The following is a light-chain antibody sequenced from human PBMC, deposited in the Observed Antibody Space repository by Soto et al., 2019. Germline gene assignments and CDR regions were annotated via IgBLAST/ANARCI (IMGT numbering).Light chain of an antibody. V-gene: IGKV3-20*01. CDR1: QSVSSN. CDR2: GAS. CDR3: QQYGGSPRT. Sequence: EIVMTQSPATLSVSPGERATLSCRASQSVSSNLAWYQQKRGQAPRLLIHGASSRATGIPDRFSGSGSGTDFALTISRLEPEDFAVYYCQQYGGSPRTFGQGTKVDIK. J-gene: IGKJ1*01.